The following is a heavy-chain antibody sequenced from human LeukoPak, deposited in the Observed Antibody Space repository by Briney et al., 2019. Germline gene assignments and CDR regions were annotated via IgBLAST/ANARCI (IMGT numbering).Heavy chain of an antibody. D-gene: IGHD3-3*01. V-gene: IGHV4-30-2*01. CDR1: GGSISSGGYS. Sequence: SQTLSLTCAVSGGSISSGGYSWSWIRQPPGKGLEWIGYIYHSGSTYYNSSLKSRVTISVDTSKNQFSLKLSSVTAADTAVYYSARGGYYDFWSGYYRPFDYWGQGTLVTVSS. CDR3: ARGGYYDFWSGYYRPFDY. CDR2: IYHSGST. J-gene: IGHJ4*02.